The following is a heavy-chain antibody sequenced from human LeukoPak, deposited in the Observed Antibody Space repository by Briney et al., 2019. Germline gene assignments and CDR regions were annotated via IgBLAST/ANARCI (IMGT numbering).Heavy chain of an antibody. V-gene: IGHV4-59*01. CDR2: TYYSGST. J-gene: IGHJ3*02. CDR1: GGSISSYY. D-gene: IGHD4-17*01. CDR3: ARGREDYGDYVSKTGAFDI. Sequence: SETLSLTCTVSGGSISSYYWSWLRQPPGKGLEWIGYTYYSGSTNYNPSLKSRVTISVDTSKNQFSLKLSSVTAADTAVYYCARGREDYGDYVSKTGAFDIWGQGTMVTVSS.